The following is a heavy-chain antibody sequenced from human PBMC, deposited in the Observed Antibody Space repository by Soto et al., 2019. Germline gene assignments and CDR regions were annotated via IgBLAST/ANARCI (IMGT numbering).Heavy chain of an antibody. CDR3: AKDDDSSSPIYYYYYMDV. CDR1: GFTFSSYA. J-gene: IGHJ6*03. CDR2: ISGSGGST. V-gene: IGHV3-23*01. Sequence: GGSLRLSCAASGFTFSSYAMSWVRQAPGKGLEWVSAISGSGGSTYYADSVKGRFTISRDNSKNTLYLQMNSLRAEDTAVYYCAKDDDSSSPIYYYYYMDVWGKGTTVTVSS. D-gene: IGHD6-13*01.